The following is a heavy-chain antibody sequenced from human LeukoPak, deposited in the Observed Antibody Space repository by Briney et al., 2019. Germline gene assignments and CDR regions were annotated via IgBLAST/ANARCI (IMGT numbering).Heavy chain of an antibody. J-gene: IGHJ4*02. CDR1: GYSFTSYW. D-gene: IGHD5-18*01. CDR2: IYPGDSDT. Sequence: GASLQISCKGSGYSFTSYWIGWVRQLPGKGLEWMGIIYPGDSDTRYSPSFQCQVTISADKSISTASLQWSSLKASDTAMYYCAGLYSSGAPIDYWGQGTLVTVSS. V-gene: IGHV5-51*01. CDR3: AGLYSSGAPIDY.